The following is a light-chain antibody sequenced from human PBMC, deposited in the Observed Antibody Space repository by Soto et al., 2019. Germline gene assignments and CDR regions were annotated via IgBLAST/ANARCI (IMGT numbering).Light chain of an antibody. Sequence: EIVLTQSPGTLSLSPGERATLSCRASQSVSSSYLAWYQQKPGQAPRLLIYGASFRATGIPDRFSGSGSGTNFSLTISALEPEDFAVYYCQQYGSSRTFGQGTKGISN. CDR2: GAS. CDR1: QSVSSSY. CDR3: QQYGSSRT. J-gene: IGKJ1*01. V-gene: IGKV3-20*01.